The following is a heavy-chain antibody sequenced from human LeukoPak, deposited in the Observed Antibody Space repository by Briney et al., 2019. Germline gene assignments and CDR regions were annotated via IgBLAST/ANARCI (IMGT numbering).Heavy chain of an antibody. CDR2: IYHSGNA. V-gene: IGHV4-4*02. CDR3: ARDVGARLSGF. CDR1: GGSISSNNW. J-gene: IGHJ4*02. D-gene: IGHD6-6*01. Sequence: PSETLSLTCAASGGSISSNNWWSWVRQPPGKGLEWIGEIYHSGNANYNPSLKTRVTMSVDKSKNQFSLILSSVTAADTAVYYCARDVGARLSGFWGQGTLVTVSS.